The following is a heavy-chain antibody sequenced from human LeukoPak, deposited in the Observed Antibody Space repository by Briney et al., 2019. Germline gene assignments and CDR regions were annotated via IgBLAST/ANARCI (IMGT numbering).Heavy chain of an antibody. J-gene: IGHJ4*02. V-gene: IGHV5-51*01. CDR2: IYPGDSDT. CDR1: GYHFTSYW. CDR3: ARLALGGCSGGSCYFDY. Sequence: GESLEISWKGSGYHFTSYWIGWVRPVPGKGLEWMGIIYPGDSDTRYSPSFQGQVTISADKSISTAYLQWSNLKASDTAMYYCARLALGGCSGGSCYFDYWGQGTLVTVSS. D-gene: IGHD2-15*01.